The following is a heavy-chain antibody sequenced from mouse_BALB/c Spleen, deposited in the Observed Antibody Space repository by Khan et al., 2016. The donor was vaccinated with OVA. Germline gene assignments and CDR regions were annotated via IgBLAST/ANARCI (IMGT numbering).Heavy chain of an antibody. CDR3: ARHGSISWFAY. Sequence: VQLQQSGPELMKPGASVKISCKASGYSFTSYYIHWVKQSHGESLEWIGYIDPFNGGTTYNQKFKGKATLTVDKSSSTAYMHLSSLTSEDSAVYYCARHGSISWFAYWGQGSLVTVSA. V-gene: IGHV1S135*01. CDR1: GYSFTSYY. CDR2: IDPFNGGT. J-gene: IGHJ3*01. D-gene: IGHD1-1*01.